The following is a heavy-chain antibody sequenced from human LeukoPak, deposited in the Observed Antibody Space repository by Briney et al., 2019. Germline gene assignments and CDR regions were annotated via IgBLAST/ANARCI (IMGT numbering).Heavy chain of an antibody. CDR1: GFTFSNYA. V-gene: IGHV3-74*01. CDR2: INSDGSST. Sequence: PGGSLRLSCAASGFTFSNYAMSWVRQAPGKGLVWVSRINSDGSSTSYADSVKGRFTISRDNAKNTLYLQMNSLRAEDTAVYYCARDSPAWYDFWSGYLGGMDVWGQGTTVTVSS. D-gene: IGHD3-3*01. CDR3: ARDSPAWYDFWSGYLGGMDV. J-gene: IGHJ6*02.